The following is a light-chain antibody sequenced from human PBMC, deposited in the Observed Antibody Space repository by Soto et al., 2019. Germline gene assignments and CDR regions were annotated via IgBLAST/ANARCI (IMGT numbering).Light chain of an antibody. J-gene: IGKJ4*01. V-gene: IGKV1-27*01. CDR2: AAS. Sequence: DIQMTQSPSSLSASVGDRVTITCRASQDISNYLAWYQQKPGKVPKLLIYAASTLQSGVPSRFSGSGSGTDVTLTISSLQPEDVATYYCQIYNSAPPLTFGGGTKVEIK. CDR1: QDISNY. CDR3: QIYNSAPPLT.